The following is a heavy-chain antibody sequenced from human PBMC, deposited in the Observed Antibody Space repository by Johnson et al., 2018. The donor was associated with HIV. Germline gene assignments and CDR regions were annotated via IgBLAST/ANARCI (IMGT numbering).Heavy chain of an antibody. CDR2: ISYDASNK. CDR1: GFTFSSYG. V-gene: IGHV3-30*18. J-gene: IGHJ3*02. Sequence: QMLLVESGGGVVQPGRSLRLSCAASGFTFSSYGMHWVRQAPGKGLEWVAVISYDASNKYYADSVKGRFTISRDNSKNTLYLQMNSLRAEDTAVYYCAKDLNYGSGPVDIWGQGTMVTVSS. CDR3: AKDLNYGSGPVDI. D-gene: IGHD3-10*01.